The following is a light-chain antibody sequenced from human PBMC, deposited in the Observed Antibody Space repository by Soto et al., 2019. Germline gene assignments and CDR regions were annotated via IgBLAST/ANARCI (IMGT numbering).Light chain of an antibody. V-gene: IGLV2-14*01. CDR3: NSYTTISSWV. Sequence: QSALTQPASVSGSPGQSITITCTGTSSDVGGFNYVSWYQHHPDKAPKLLIYEASNRPPGVSSRFSGSKSANTASLTISDLQAEDEADYYCNSYTTISSWVFGGGTKLTVL. J-gene: IGLJ3*02. CDR2: EAS. CDR1: SSDVGGFNY.